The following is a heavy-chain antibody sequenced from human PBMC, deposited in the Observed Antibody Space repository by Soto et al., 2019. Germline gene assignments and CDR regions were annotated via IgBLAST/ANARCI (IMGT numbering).Heavy chain of an antibody. CDR2: TYYRSKWYN. CDR1: GDSVSSNSAA. D-gene: IGHD6-19*01. Sequence: SQTLSLTCAISGDSVSSNSAAWNWIRQSPSRGLEWLGRTYYRSKWYNDYAVSVKSRLTINPDTSKNQFSLQLNSVTPEDTAVYYCARDIAVAGKGAFDIWGQGTMVTVSS. CDR3: ARDIAVAGKGAFDI. J-gene: IGHJ3*02. V-gene: IGHV6-1*01.